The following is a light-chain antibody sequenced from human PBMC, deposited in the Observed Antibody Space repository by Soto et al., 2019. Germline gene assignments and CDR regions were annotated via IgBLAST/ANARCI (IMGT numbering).Light chain of an antibody. CDR2: GAS. V-gene: IGKV3-15*01. CDR3: QQYKNWTYT. Sequence: EIVMPESPATLSVPPGERTTISCRASQSVSSNLAWYQQKRGQAPRLLIYGASTRATGIPARLSGSGSGTEFTLTISSLQSEDVVVDYGQQYKNWTYTSGRGNK. J-gene: IGKJ2*01. CDR1: QSVSSN.